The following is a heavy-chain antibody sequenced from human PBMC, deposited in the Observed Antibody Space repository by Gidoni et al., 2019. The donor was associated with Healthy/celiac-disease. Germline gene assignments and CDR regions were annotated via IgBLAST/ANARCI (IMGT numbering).Heavy chain of an antibody. CDR3: ARGLGVVVPADISRYHLFDP. Sequence: LLQQCCAGLLKPSVTPSLSCAFYGCSFSGYYWTWIRQPPGKGLEWIGEINHSGSTNYNPSLKSRVTISVDTSKNQFSLKLSSVTAADTAVYYCARGLGVVVPADISRYHLFDPWGQGTLVTVSS. CDR1: GCSFSGYY. CDR2: INHSGST. V-gene: IGHV4-34*01. J-gene: IGHJ5*02. D-gene: IGHD2-2*02.